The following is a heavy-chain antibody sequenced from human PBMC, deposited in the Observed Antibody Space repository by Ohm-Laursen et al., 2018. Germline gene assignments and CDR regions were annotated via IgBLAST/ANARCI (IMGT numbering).Heavy chain of an antibody. Sequence: SSVKVSCKASGYTFTGYYMHWVRQAPGQGLEWMGWINPNSGGTNYAQKFQGRVTMTRDTSISTAYMELSRLRSDDTAVYYCARGPELYCSSTSCYRYYGMDVWGQGTTVTVSS. CDR1: GYTFTGYY. J-gene: IGHJ6*02. V-gene: IGHV1-2*02. CDR3: ARGPELYCSSTSCYRYYGMDV. CDR2: INPNSGGT. D-gene: IGHD2-2*01.